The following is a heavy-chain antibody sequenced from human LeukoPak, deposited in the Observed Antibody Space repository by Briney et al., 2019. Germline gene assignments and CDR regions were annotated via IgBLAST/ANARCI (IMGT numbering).Heavy chain of an antibody. V-gene: IGHV4-39*01. J-gene: IGHJ5*02. CDR3: ARRPYGSGSYYNGRPSGWFDP. Sequence: PSETLSLTCTVSGGSISSSSYYWGWIRQPPGKGLEWIGSTYYSGSTYYNPSLKSRVTISVDTSKNQFSLKLSSVTAADTAVYYCARRPYGSGSYYNGRPSGWFDPWGQGTLVTVSS. CDR2: TYYSGST. CDR1: GGSISSSSYY. D-gene: IGHD3-10*01.